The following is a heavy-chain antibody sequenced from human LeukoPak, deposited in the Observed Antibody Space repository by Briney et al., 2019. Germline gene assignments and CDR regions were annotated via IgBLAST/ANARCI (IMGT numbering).Heavy chain of an antibody. D-gene: IGHD6-13*01. CDR1: GVSISSSGYY. CDR2: IYYTGST. CDR3: ARDLSIAAAGTTLGY. V-gene: IGHV4-31*03. Sequence: SETLSLTCTVSGVSISSSGYYWSWIRQHPGKGLEWIGYIYYTGSTYYNPSLKSRVTISVDTSKNQFSLKLSSVTAADTAVYYCARDLSIAAAGTTLGYWGQGTLVTVSS. J-gene: IGHJ4*02.